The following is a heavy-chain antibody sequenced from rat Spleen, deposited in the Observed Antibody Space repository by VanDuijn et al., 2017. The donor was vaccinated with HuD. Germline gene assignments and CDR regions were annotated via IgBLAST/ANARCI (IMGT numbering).Heavy chain of an antibody. CDR3: GKDMNYYSTYPFYVMGD. CDR1: GFTFSGYW. V-gene: IGHV5-58*01. Sequence: EVQLVETGGGLVHPGESLKLSCVASGFTFSGYWMYWIRQAPGEGLEWISSISPDGGSTYYPDSVKGRFTISRNNAENTVYLQMNSLRSEDTATYYCGKDMNYYSTYPFYVMGDWGQGASVTVSS. D-gene: IGHD1-2*01. CDR2: ISPDGGST. J-gene: IGHJ4*01.